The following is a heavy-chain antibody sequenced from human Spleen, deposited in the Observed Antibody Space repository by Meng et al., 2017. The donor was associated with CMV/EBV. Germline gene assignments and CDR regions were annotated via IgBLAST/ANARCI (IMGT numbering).Heavy chain of an antibody. CDR1: GFSLSTSGVG. D-gene: IGHD3-16*01. Sequence: SGPTLVKPTPTLTLTCTFFGFSLSTSGVGVGWIRQPPGKALEWLALIYWNHNTRYSPALNSRLTITQGTSKNQVVLTVTNMDPVDTATYYCAFSANYYDYVWGSPDYWGQGTLVTVSS. V-gene: IGHV2-5*01. J-gene: IGHJ4*02. CDR3: AFSANYYDYVWGSPDY. CDR2: IYWNHNT.